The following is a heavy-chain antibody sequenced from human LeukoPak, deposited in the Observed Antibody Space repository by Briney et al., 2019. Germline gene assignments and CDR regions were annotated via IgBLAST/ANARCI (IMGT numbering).Heavy chain of an antibody. CDR1: GFTFSSYA. D-gene: IGHD3-22*01. J-gene: IGHJ4*02. V-gene: IGHV3-23*01. CDR3: AKSAYYDASGYYREYYSDY. Sequence: GGSLRLSCAASGFTFSSYAMSWVRQAPGKGLEWVSAISGSGGSTYYADSVKGRFTISRDNSKNTLYLQMNSLRAEDTAVYYCAKSAYYDASGYYREYYSDYWGQGTLVTVSS. CDR2: ISGSGGST.